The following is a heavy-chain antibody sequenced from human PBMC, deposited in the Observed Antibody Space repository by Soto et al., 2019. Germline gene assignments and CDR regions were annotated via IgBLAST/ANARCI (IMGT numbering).Heavy chain of an antibody. CDR1: GFTFSSYG. CDR2: ISYDGSNK. V-gene: IGHV3-30*18. J-gene: IGHJ6*02. CDR3: EKASITGTPYYGMDV. D-gene: IGHD1-7*01. Sequence: QVQLVESGGGVVQPGRSLRLSCAASGFTFSSYGMHWVRQAPGKGLEWVAVISYDGSNKYYADSVKGRFTISRDNSKNTLYLQMNSLRAEDTAVYYCEKASITGTPYYGMDVWGQGTTVTVSS.